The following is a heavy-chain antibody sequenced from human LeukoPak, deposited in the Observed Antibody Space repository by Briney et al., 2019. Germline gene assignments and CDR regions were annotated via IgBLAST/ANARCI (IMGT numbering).Heavy chain of an antibody. CDR2: IKQDGSEK. CDR1: GFTFSSFW. J-gene: IGHJ4*02. Sequence: GGSLRLSCAASGFTFSSFWMSWVRQAPGKGMEWVANIKQDGSEKYYVDSVKGRFTISRDNAKNSLYLQMNSLRAEDTAVYYCASVNYVDDDYWGQGTLVTVSS. V-gene: IGHV3-7*05. CDR3: ASVNYVDDDY. D-gene: IGHD4-17*01.